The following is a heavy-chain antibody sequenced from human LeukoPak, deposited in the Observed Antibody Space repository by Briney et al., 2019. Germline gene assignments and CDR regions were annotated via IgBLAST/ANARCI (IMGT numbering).Heavy chain of an antibody. CDR2: IRYDGSNK. D-gene: IGHD6-13*01. CDR1: GFTFSSYG. Sequence: GRSLRLSCAASGFTFSSYGMHWVRQAPGKGLEWVAFIRYDGSNKYYADSVKGRFTISRDNSKNTLYLQMNSLRAEDTAVYYCAKGPQIAAAVWEDDAFDIWGQGTMVTVSS. J-gene: IGHJ3*02. CDR3: AKGPQIAAAVWEDDAFDI. V-gene: IGHV3-30*02.